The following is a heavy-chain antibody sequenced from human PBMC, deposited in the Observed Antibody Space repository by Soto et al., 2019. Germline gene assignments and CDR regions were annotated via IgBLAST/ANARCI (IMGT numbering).Heavy chain of an antibody. CDR2: ISSSGTIV. CDR3: VRDQREGLRYGMDV. D-gene: IGHD1-26*01. CDR1: GFTFSDHY. V-gene: IGHV3-11*01. J-gene: IGHJ6*02. Sequence: SLRLSCAASGFTFSDHYMSWIRQAPGKGLQWVSHISSSGTIVYLADSMKGRFTMSRDNAKNSVHLHLTSLRVEDTAVYYCVRDQREGLRYGMDVWGQGTTVTVSS.